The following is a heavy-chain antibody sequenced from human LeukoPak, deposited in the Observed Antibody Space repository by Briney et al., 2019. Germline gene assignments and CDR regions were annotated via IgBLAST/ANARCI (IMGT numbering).Heavy chain of an antibody. D-gene: IGHD6-13*01. CDR1: GCTFSNYG. Sequence: GGSLRLSCAASGCTFSNYGMHWVRQAPGKGLEWVAVIWYDGSNKYYADSVRGRFTLSRDNSKNTLYLQMNSLRAEDTAVYYCARDLAAALDYWGQGTLVTVSS. CDR2: IWYDGSNK. J-gene: IGHJ4*02. V-gene: IGHV3-33*01. CDR3: ARDLAAALDY.